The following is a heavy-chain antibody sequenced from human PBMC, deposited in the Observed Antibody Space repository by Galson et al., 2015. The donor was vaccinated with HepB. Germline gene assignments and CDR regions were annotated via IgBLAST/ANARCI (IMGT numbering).Heavy chain of an antibody. CDR2: IYHSGGT. V-gene: IGHV4-4*02. Sequence: LSLTCAVSGDSISSDSWWSWVRQPPGEGLEWIGEIYHSGGTNYRPSLKSRVTISVDKSKNLFSLKLTFVTAADTAVYYCARAKEGRGYFDYWSQGTLVTVSS. CDR1: GDSISSDSW. D-gene: IGHD3-10*01. J-gene: IGHJ4*02. CDR3: ARAKEGRGYFDY.